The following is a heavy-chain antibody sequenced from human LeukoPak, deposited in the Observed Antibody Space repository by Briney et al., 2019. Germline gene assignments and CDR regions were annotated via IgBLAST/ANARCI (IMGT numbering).Heavy chain of an antibody. Sequence: DSVKVSCKASGYTFTSYGISWVRQAPGQGLEWMGWISAYNGNTNYAQKLQGRVTMTTDTSTSTAYMELRSLRSDDTAVYYCARDLKDIVVVPAADNWFDPWGQGTLVTVSS. CDR2: ISAYNGNT. CDR1: GYTFTSYG. D-gene: IGHD2-2*01. V-gene: IGHV1-18*01. J-gene: IGHJ5*02. CDR3: ARDLKDIVVVPAADNWFDP.